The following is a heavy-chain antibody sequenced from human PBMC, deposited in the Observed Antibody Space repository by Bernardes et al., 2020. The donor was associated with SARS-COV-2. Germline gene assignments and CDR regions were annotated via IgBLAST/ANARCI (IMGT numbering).Heavy chain of an antibody. CDR2: INHSGST. V-gene: IGHV4-34*01. Sequence: SETLSLTCAVYGGSFSGYYWSWIRQPPGKGLEWIGEINHSGSTNYNPSLKSRVTISVDTSKNQFSLKLSSVTAADTAVYYCARRLYDFWSAPRGYYYYGMDVSGQGTTVTVSS. D-gene: IGHD3-3*01. J-gene: IGHJ6*02. CDR3: ARRLYDFWSAPRGYYYYGMDV. CDR1: GGSFSGYY.